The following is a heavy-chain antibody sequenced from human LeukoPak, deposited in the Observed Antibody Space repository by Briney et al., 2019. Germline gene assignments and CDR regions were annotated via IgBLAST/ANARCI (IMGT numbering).Heavy chain of an antibody. J-gene: IGHJ4*02. CDR2: IYSDGST. Sequence: GGSLRLSCAASGFTVSTNYMSWVRQAPGKGLEWGAFIYSDGSTYYADSVKGRFTISRDNSKNTLYLQMNSLRAEDTAVYYCARDSSGWYYFDYWGQGTLVTVSS. D-gene: IGHD6-19*01. V-gene: IGHV3-53*01. CDR3: ARDSSGWYYFDY. CDR1: GFTVSTNY.